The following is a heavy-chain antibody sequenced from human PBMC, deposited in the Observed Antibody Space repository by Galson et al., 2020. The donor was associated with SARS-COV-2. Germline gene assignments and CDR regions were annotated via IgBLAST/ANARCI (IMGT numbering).Heavy chain of an antibody. CDR3: ARSEDYGDYSLLGAAEYCQH. V-gene: IGHV1-69*13. CDR2: IIPIFGTA. D-gene: IGHD4-17*01. J-gene: IGHJ1*01. CDR1: GGTFSSYA. Sequence: SVKVSCKASGGTFSSYAISWVRQAPGQGLEWMGAIIPIFGTANYAQKFQGRVPLTADESTSTAYMELSSLRSEDTAVYYCARSEDYGDYSLLGAAEYCQHWGQGTLVTVSS.